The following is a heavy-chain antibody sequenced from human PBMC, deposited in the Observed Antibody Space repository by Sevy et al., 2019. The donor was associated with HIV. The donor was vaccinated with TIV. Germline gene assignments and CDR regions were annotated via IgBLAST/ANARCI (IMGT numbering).Heavy chain of an antibody. Sequence: GGSLRLSCAASGFTFTTYGMHWVRQAPGKGLEWVAAISYDGSQTYYVDSVKGRFTISRDNSKNTLYLQMDSLRPEDTAVYYCARSFSMVRGVAERVFDCWGQGTLVTVSS. D-gene: IGHD3-10*01. CDR1: GFTFTTYG. CDR2: ISYDGSQT. CDR3: ARSFSMVRGVAERVFDC. J-gene: IGHJ5*01. V-gene: IGHV3-30*03.